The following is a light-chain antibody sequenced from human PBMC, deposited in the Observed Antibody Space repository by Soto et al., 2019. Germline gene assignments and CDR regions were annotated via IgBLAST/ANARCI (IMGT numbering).Light chain of an antibody. CDR1: SSNIGAGYD. Sequence: QSVLTQPPSVSGAPGQRVPISCTGNSSNIGAGYDVHWYQQLPGTAPKLLIYGNSNRPSGVPDRFSGSKSDTSASLAITGLQAEDEADYYCQSYDSSLRGSVFGGGTKLTVL. V-gene: IGLV1-40*01. CDR3: QSYDSSLRGSV. J-gene: IGLJ2*01. CDR2: GNS.